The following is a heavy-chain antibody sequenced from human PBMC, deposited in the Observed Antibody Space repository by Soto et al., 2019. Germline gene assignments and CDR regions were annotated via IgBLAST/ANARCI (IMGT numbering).Heavy chain of an antibody. J-gene: IGHJ4*02. D-gene: IGHD2-21*02. CDR1: GDSISSGNYF. CDR3: ARHIVAVTATSFYFDY. V-gene: IGHV4-31*03. Sequence: SETLSLTCSVSGDSISSGNYFWSWIRQHPGKGLEWIGHISYSGTTDYHPSLKSRISMSVDTSNNQPSLNLSSVTAADTAVYYCARHIVAVTATSFYFDYWGQGTLVTVSS. CDR2: ISYSGTT.